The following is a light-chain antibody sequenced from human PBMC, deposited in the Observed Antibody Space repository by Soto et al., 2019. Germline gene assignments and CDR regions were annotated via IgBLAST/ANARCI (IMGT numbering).Light chain of an antibody. CDR2: AAS. J-gene: IGKJ5*01. CDR3: QQYNTYST. Sequence: DIQMTQSPSSLSASVGDRVTITCRASQSISSYLNWYQQKPGKAPKVLIYAASSLQSGVPPRFSGSGSGTDFTLTISSLQPDDFATYYCQQYNTYSTFGQGTRLEIK. CDR1: QSISSY. V-gene: IGKV1-39*01.